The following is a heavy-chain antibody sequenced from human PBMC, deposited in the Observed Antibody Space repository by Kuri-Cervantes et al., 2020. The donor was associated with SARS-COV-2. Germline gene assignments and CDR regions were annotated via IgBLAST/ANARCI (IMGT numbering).Heavy chain of an antibody. V-gene: IGHV3-23*01. Sequence: GESLKISCAASGFTFSSYGMHWVRQAPGKGLEWVSAISGSGGSTYYADSVKGRFTISRDNSKNTLYLQMNSLRAEDTAVYYCAKEGRVPAARYYYYGMDVWGQGTTVTVSS. CDR2: ISGSGGST. CDR1: GFTFSSYG. D-gene: IGHD2-2*01. J-gene: IGHJ6*02. CDR3: AKEGRVPAARYYYYGMDV.